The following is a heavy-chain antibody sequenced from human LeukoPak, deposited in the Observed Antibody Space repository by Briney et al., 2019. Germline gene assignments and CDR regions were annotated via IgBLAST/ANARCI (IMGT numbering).Heavy chain of an antibody. D-gene: IGHD6-19*01. Sequence: GESLKIFCKGSGYSFTSYWIGWVRQMPGKGLEWMGIIYPGDSDTRYSPSFQGQVTISADKSISTAYLQWSSLKASDTAMYYCARLGNSSGWIPDAFDIWGQGTMVTVSS. J-gene: IGHJ3*02. V-gene: IGHV5-51*01. CDR2: IYPGDSDT. CDR3: ARLGNSSGWIPDAFDI. CDR1: GYSFTSYW.